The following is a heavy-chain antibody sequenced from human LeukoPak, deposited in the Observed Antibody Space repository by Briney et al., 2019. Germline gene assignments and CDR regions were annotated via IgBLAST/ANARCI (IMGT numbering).Heavy chain of an antibody. Sequence: GGSLRLSCAASGFTFSSYAMHWVRQATVKGLAWVAVISYDGSNKYYADSVKGRFTISRDNSKNTLYLQMNSLRAEDTAVYYCARDGEVGSRGVIPPTYWGQGTLVTVSS. J-gene: IGHJ4*02. CDR1: GFTFSSYA. D-gene: IGHD3-10*01. CDR2: ISYDGSNK. CDR3: ARDGEVGSRGVIPPTY. V-gene: IGHV3-30*04.